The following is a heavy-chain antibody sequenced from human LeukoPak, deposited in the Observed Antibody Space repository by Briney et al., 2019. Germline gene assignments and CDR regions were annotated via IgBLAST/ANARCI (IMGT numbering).Heavy chain of an antibody. V-gene: IGHV1-8*01. CDR2: MNPSSGNT. CDR1: GYTFTSYD. Sequence: ASVKVSXKASGYTFTSYDINWVRQATGQGLEWVGWMNPSSGNTGYAQKFQGRVTMTRNTSISTAYMELSSLRSEDTAVYYCASNFLPSSSNDYWGQGTLVTVSS. J-gene: IGHJ4*02. D-gene: IGHD6-6*01. CDR3: ASNFLPSSSNDY.